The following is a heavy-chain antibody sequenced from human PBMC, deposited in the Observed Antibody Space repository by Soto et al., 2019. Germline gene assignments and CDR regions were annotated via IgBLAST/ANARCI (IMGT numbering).Heavy chain of an antibody. Sequence: SQTLSHTCVISGDSVSSYSAAWNWIRQSPSGGLEWLGRTYYRSRFFSDYAESVKSRIIINPDTSKNQFSLQLKSVTPEDTAVYYWVRDRYSSSGRFAPWGQGTPVTVSS. V-gene: IGHV6-1*01. J-gene: IGHJ5*02. D-gene: IGHD3-10*01. CDR3: VRDRYSSSGRFAP. CDR1: GDSVSSYSAA. CDR2: TYYRSRFFS.